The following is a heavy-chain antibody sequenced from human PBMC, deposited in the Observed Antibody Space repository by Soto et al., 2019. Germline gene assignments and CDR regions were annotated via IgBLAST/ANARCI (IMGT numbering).Heavy chain of an antibody. D-gene: IGHD2-15*01. CDR2: ISYDGSNK. CDR3: ARVPSSSGRAHFDY. Sequence: QVQLVESGGGVVQPGRSLRLSCAASGFTFSSYAMHWVRQAPGKGLEWVAVISYDGSNKYYADSVKGRFTISRDNSKNTLYLQMTSLRAEDTAVYYRARVPSSSGRAHFDYWGQGTLVTVSS. J-gene: IGHJ4*02. V-gene: IGHV3-30-3*01. CDR1: GFTFSSYA.